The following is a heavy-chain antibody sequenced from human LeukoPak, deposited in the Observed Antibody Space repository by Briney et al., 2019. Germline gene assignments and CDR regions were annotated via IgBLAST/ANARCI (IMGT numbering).Heavy chain of an antibody. J-gene: IGHJ4*02. Sequence: GGSLRLACAASGFTVSSDWMHWVRQAPGKGLVWVSRIKSDGSSTKYADSVRGPFTISRDNAQNTLYLQMTSLRAEDTAVYYCARDSAQCTGGYCYLVSWGQGTLVTVSS. CDR1: GFTVSSDW. V-gene: IGHV3-74*01. CDR3: ARDSAQCTGGYCYLVS. D-gene: IGHD2-8*02. CDR2: IKSDGSST.